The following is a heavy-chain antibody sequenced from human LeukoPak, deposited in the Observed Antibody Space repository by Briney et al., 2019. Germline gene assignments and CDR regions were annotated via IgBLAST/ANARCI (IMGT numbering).Heavy chain of an antibody. CDR1: GGSFSGYY. Sequence: SETLSLTCAVYGGSFSGYYWSWIRQPPGKGLEWIGEINHSGSTNYNPSLKSRVTTSVDTSKNQFSLKLSSVTAADTAVYYCARRSGSSYFDYWGQGTLVTVSS. V-gene: IGHV4-34*01. D-gene: IGHD1-26*01. CDR3: ARRSGSSYFDY. CDR2: INHSGST. J-gene: IGHJ4*02.